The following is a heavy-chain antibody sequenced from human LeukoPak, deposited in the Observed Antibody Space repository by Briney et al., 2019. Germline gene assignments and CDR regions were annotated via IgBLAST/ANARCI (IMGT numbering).Heavy chain of an antibody. Sequence: GGSLRLSCAASGFTVSSKYMSWVRQAPGKGLEWVSVIYSGGSTYYADSVRGRFTISRVNVENTPYLQMNSLSADDTAMYYCVRYDVDARRFDYWGQGTLVTVSS. CDR1: GFTVSSKY. V-gene: IGHV3-53*01. CDR3: VRYDVDARRFDY. J-gene: IGHJ4*02. D-gene: IGHD1-14*01. CDR2: IYSGGST.